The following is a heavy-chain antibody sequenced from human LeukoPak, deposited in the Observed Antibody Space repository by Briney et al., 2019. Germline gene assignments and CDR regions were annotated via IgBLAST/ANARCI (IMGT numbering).Heavy chain of an antibody. CDR3: ASRFKDCSGGSCYLYYFDY. Sequence: KPGGSLRLSCAASGFTFSNYNMNWVRQAPGKGLEWVSFISSSSSYIYYADSVKGRFTISRDNAKNSLYLQMNSLRAEDTALYYWASRFKDCSGGSCYLYYFDYWGQGTLVTVSS. D-gene: IGHD2-15*01. J-gene: IGHJ4*02. CDR2: ISSSSSYI. V-gene: IGHV3-21*01. CDR1: GFTFSNYN.